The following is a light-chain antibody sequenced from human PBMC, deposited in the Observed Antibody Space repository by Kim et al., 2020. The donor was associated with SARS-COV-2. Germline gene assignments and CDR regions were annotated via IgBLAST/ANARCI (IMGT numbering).Light chain of an antibody. V-gene: IGKV1-39*01. J-gene: IGKJ2*01. CDR3: QQSYSIPYT. CDR1: QSISSY. CDR2: AVS. Sequence: SASVGDRVTITCRASQSISSYLNWYQQKPGKAPKSLIYAVSSLQSGVPSRFSGSGSGTEFTLTISSLQPEDFATYYCQQSYSIPYTFGQGTKLEI.